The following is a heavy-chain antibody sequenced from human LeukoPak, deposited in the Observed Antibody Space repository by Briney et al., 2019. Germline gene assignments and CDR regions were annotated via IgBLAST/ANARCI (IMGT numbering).Heavy chain of an antibody. J-gene: IGHJ5*02. CDR1: GFTFDDYT. D-gene: IGHD2-2*01. Sequence: GGSLRLSCAVSGFTFDDYTMHWVRQAPGKGLEWVSLISWDGGITYYADSVKGRFTISRDNAKNSLYLQMNSLRDEDTAVYYCARGIVVSPAAPYTWFDPWGQGTLVTVSS. CDR3: ARGIVVSPAAPYTWFDP. CDR2: ISWDGGIT. V-gene: IGHV3-43*01.